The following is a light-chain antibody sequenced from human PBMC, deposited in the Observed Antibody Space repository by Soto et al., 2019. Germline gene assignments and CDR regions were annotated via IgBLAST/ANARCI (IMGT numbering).Light chain of an antibody. CDR1: ESVYSSY. Sequence: EIVLSQSPATLSLSPGEGATLSCGASESVYSSYVAWYQQKPGLAPRLLIYDASNRATGIPDRFSGSGSGTDYILTINRLEPEDFAVYYCQQYGNAPIPFGQGTRLEIK. V-gene: IGKV3D-20*01. CDR3: QQYGNAPIP. J-gene: IGKJ5*01. CDR2: DAS.